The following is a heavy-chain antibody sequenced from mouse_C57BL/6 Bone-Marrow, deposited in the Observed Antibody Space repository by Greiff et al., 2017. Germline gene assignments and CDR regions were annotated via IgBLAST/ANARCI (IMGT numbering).Heavy chain of an antibody. Sequence: QVHVQQSGAELVMPGASVKLSCKASGYTFTSYWMHWVKQRPGQGLEWIGEIDPADSYTNYNQKFKGKSTLTVDKSSSTAYMQLSSLTSEDSAVYHCARGYYSFYWGQGTTLTVSS. V-gene: IGHV1-69*01. CDR1: GYTFTSYW. CDR3: ARGYYSFY. J-gene: IGHJ2*01. D-gene: IGHD2-12*01. CDR2: IDPADSYT.